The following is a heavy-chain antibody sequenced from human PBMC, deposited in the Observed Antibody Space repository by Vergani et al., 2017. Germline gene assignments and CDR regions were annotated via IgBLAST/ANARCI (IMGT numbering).Heavy chain of an antibody. D-gene: IGHD2-21*01. V-gene: IGHV1-18*01. Sequence: QIQLVQSAAEVKKPGAALNVSCKASGYTFRNKDISWLRQAPGQGLEWMGSISPHTGRTITAQQFQDRVIMTTDTSTSTAYLSLGTLTSEDTAVYYCASSHGEYCGGDCYWYWGQGTLVTVSS. CDR3: ASSHGEYCGGDCYWY. CDR1: GYTFRNKD. J-gene: IGHJ4*02. CDR2: ISPHTGRT.